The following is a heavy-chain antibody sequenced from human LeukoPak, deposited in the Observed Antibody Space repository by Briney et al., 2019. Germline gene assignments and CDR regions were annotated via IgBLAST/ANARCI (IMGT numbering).Heavy chain of an antibody. V-gene: IGHV3-15*01. CDR1: GFTFSSYS. Sequence: PGGSLRLSCAASGFTFSSYSMNWVRQAPGKGLEWVARVRSKAVGKTTYYAAPVKGRFSISRDDSRDMVYLQMNSLETEDTAVYYCATCNGDCYFNFWGQGTLVTVSS. CDR3: ATCNGDCYFNF. CDR2: VRSKAVGKTT. J-gene: IGHJ4*02. D-gene: IGHD2-21*02.